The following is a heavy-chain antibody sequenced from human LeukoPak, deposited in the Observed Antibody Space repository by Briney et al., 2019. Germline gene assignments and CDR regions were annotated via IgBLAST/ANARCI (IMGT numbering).Heavy chain of an antibody. CDR2: INAGNGNS. D-gene: IGHD1-26*01. CDR3: ASRSIVGAAYWGMDV. V-gene: IGHV1-3*01. J-gene: IGHJ6*04. Sequence: ASVKVSCTASGHTFTNYPMHWVRQAPGQRLEWLGWINAGNGNSKCSQNFQGRVTITRDTSASTAYMGLSSLRYEDTAVYYCASRSIVGAAYWGMDVWGKGTTVTVYS. CDR1: GHTFTNYP.